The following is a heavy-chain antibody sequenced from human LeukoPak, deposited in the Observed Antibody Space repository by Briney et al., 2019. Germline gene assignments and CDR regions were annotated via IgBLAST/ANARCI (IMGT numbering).Heavy chain of an antibody. D-gene: IGHD3/OR15-3a*01. V-gene: IGHV4-59*01. CDR3: ARVWTAYDY. J-gene: IGHJ4*02. Sequence: PSETLSLTCTVPGGSISSYYWSWIRQPPGKGLEWIGYIYYSGSTNYNPSLKSRVTISVDTSKNQFSLKLNSVTAADTAVYYCARVWTAYDYWGQGTLVTVSS. CDR1: GGSISSYY. CDR2: IYYSGST.